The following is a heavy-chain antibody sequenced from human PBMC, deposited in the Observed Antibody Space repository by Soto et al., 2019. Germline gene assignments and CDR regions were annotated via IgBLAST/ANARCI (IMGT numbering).Heavy chain of an antibody. J-gene: IGHJ4*02. Sequence: GGSLRLSCAASGFTFSPYTMHWVRQTPGKGLEWVAVISYDGSDKYYADSVRGRFTISRDNSKNTLFLQMNSLRAEDTALYYCARGGGFCGADCYKGGIDYWGQGTLVTVSS. V-gene: IGHV3-30-3*01. CDR2: ISYDGSDK. CDR3: ARGGGFCGADCYKGGIDY. D-gene: IGHD2-21*02. CDR1: GFTFSPYT.